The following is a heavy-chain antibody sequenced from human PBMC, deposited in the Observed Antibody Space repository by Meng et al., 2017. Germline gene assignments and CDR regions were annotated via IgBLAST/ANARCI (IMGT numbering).Heavy chain of an antibody. CDR2: INSDGNLI. CDR3: VKGLGDVY. V-gene: IGHV3-74*01. Sequence: GESLKISCAASGFTFSSYSMNWVRQAPGKGLVWVSRINSDGNLISYADSVKGRFTISSDNAKNTPYLQMHSLRAEATAVYYCVKGLGDVYWGQGTLVTVSS. J-gene: IGHJ4*02. CDR1: GFTFSSYS. D-gene: IGHD3-16*01.